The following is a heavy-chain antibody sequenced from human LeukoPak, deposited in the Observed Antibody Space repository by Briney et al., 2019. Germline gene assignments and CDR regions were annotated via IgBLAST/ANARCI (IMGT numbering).Heavy chain of an antibody. CDR3: ARDRDYDMVGGYYYYGMDV. Sequence: QAGGSLRLSCAASGFTFSSYAMPWVRQAPGKGLEWVAVISYDGSNKYYADSVKGRFTISRDNSKNTLYLQMNSLRAEDTAVYYCARDRDYDMVGGYYYYGMDVWGQGTTVTVSS. CDR1: GFTFSSYA. CDR2: ISYDGSNK. J-gene: IGHJ6*02. V-gene: IGHV3-30*04. D-gene: IGHD3-16*01.